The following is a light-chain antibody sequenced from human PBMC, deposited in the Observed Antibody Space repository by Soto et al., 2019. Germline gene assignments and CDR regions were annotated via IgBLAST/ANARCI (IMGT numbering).Light chain of an antibody. CDR2: SVS. CDR1: QSVSGH. J-gene: IGKJ1*01. Sequence: EIVMTQSAAALSVSPGERATLSCRASQSVSGHLAWYQQKPGQAPRLLIYSVSSRATGIPDRFSGSGSGTDFTLTITRLEPEDFAVYYCQHYGTSLWPFGQGTKVDI. CDR3: QHYGTSLWP. V-gene: IGKV3-20*01.